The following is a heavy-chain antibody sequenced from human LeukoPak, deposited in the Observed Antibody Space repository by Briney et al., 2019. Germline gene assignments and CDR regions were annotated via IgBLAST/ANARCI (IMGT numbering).Heavy chain of an antibody. Sequence: GGSLRLSCAASGFTSSNYWMYWVRQAPGKGLVWFSHINSDGSSTTYADSVKGRFTISRDNAKNTLYLQMNSLRAEDTAVYYCARVRWDTVMGFDYWGQGTLVTVSS. CDR3: ARVRWDTVMGFDY. J-gene: IGHJ4*02. CDR2: INSDGSST. D-gene: IGHD5-18*01. V-gene: IGHV3-74*01. CDR1: GFTSSNYW.